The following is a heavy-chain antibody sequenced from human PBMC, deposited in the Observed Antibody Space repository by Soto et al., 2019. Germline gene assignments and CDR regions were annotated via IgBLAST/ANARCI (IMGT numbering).Heavy chain of an antibody. Sequence: PSETLSLTCAVYGGSFSGYYWSWIRQPPGKGLEWIGEINHSGSTNYNPSLKSRVTISVDTSKNQFSLKLSSVTAADTAVYYCARGSSWYALGYWGQGTLVTVSS. CDR2: INHSGST. V-gene: IGHV4-34*01. CDR3: ARGSSWYALGY. J-gene: IGHJ4*02. D-gene: IGHD6-13*01. CDR1: GGSFSGYY.